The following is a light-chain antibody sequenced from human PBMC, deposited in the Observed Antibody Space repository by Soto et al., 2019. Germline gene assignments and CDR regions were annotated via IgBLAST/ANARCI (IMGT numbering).Light chain of an antibody. J-gene: IGKJ4*01. CDR2: GAS. Sequence: EIVMTQSPATLSVSPGERATLSCRASQSVSSNLAWYQQKPDQAPRLLIYGASTRATGIPARFSGSGSGTEFTLTISSLQSEDFAVYYCQQYNNWLLLTFGGGTKVEIK. V-gene: IGKV3-15*01. CDR1: QSVSSN. CDR3: QQYNNWLLLT.